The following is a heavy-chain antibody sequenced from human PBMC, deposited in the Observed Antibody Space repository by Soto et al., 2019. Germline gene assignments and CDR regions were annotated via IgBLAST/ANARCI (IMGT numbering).Heavy chain of an antibody. CDR2: INHSGST. D-gene: IGHD1-26*01. CDR1: GGSFSGYY. V-gene: IGHV4-34*01. CDR3: ARGRIPALGANFDY. J-gene: IGHJ4*02. Sequence: SETLSLTCAGYGGSFSGYYWSWIRQPPGKGLEWIGEINHSGSTNYNPSLKSRVTISVDTSKNQFSLKLSSVTAADTAVYYCARGRIPALGANFDYWGQGTLVTVFS.